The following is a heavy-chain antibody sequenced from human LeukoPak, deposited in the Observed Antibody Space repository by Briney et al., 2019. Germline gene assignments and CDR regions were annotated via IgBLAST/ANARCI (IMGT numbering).Heavy chain of an antibody. CDR3: ARHSGGVRYYYDSSGYYYAFDI. D-gene: IGHD3-22*01. CDR2: IYYSGST. CDR1: GGSIDSHY. J-gene: IGHJ3*02. Sequence: KPSETLSLTCTVSGGSIDSHYWSWIRQPPGKGLEWIGYIYYSGSTNYNPSLKSRVTISADTPKSYFSLKLRAVTAADTAMYYCARHSGGVRYYYDSSGYYYAFDIWGQGTMVTVSS. V-gene: IGHV4-59*11.